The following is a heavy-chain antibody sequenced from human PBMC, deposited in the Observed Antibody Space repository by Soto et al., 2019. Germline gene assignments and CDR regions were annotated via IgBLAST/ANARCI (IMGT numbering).Heavy chain of an antibody. CDR1: GAPFSGYY. J-gene: IGHJ4*02. Sequence: SETLSLTCAVYGAPFSGYYWTWIRQPPGKGLEWIGEINHTGSTKYNPSLKSRVTISLDTSKNHFSLSLRSVTAADTAVYYCARGREIFGAVTPFEYWGQGTQVTVSS. CDR2: INHTGST. D-gene: IGHD3-3*01. CDR3: ARGREIFGAVTPFEY. V-gene: IGHV4-34*01.